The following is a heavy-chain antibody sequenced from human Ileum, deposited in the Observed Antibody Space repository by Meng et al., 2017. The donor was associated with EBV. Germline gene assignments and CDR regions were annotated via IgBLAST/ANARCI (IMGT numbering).Heavy chain of an antibody. D-gene: IGHD3-10*01. CDR3: ARGGSGYYYGSGFDY. V-gene: IGHV4-4*02. CDR2: IYYSGNT. Sequence: QVQLQESGPGLVKPSGTLSLTCIVSDLYITNNSWWSWVRQPPGKGLEWIGEIYYSGNTYYNPSLKSRVTISVDKSNNQFSLRLSSVAAADTAVYYCARGGSGYYYGSGFDYWGQGTLVTVSS. J-gene: IGHJ4*02. CDR1: DLYITNNSW.